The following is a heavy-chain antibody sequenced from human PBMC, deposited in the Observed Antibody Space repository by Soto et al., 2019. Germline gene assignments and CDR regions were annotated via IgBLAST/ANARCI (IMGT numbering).Heavy chain of an antibody. J-gene: IGHJ4*02. CDR3: AGGNFRY. V-gene: IGHV1-8*02. Sequence: ASVKVSCKASGYNFNTFDISWVRQATGHGLEWMGWMNPNSGNTGYEQQLRGRVTMTRNTSNTTAYMELTSLRSDDTGVYYCAGGNFRYWGQGTLTTGAS. CDR1: GYNFNTFD. CDR2: MNPNSGNT.